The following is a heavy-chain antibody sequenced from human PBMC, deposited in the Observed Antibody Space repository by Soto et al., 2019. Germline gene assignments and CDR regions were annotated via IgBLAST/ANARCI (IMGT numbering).Heavy chain of an antibody. V-gene: IGHV3-23*01. CDR1: GFTFRSFA. CDR2: ISGSGGTT. D-gene: IGHD1-26*01. J-gene: IGHJ4*02. CDR3: ATDRIIVRHPSDS. Sequence: PGGSLRLSCAASGFTFRSFAMSWVRQAPGKGLEWVSAISGSGGTTYYADSVKGRFTISRDNSKNTLHLQMSSLRAEDTAVYYCATDRIIVRHPSDSWGQGTLVTVSS.